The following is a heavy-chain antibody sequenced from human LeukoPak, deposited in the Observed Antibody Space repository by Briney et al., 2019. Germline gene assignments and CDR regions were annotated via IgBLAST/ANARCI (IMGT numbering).Heavy chain of an antibody. D-gene: IGHD5-12*01. Sequence: PPETLSLTCTVSGGSISSYYWSWIRQPPGKGLEWIGYIYYSGSTNYNPSLKSRVTISVDTSKNQFSLKLSSVTAADTAVYYCARHPYEGVNWLDPWGQGTLVTVSS. CDR1: GGSISSYY. V-gene: IGHV4-59*08. CDR3: ARHPYEGVNWLDP. J-gene: IGHJ5*02. CDR2: IYYSGST.